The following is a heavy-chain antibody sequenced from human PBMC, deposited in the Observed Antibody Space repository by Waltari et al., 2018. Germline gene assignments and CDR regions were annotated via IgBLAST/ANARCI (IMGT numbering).Heavy chain of an antibody. V-gene: IGHV3-21*06. CDR3: AKEGLGGDRQFDY. D-gene: IGHD2-21*02. Sequence: EVQLVESGGGLVQPGGSLRLSCLASVFMFSSYSLNWFRQAPGKGLEWVSSISGDNTYTYYSGSVKGRFTISRDNAKNSLFLQMNGLRDEDTAIYYCAKEGLGGDRQFDYWGQGTLVSVSS. CDR1: VFMFSSYS. J-gene: IGHJ4*02. CDR2: ISGDNTYT.